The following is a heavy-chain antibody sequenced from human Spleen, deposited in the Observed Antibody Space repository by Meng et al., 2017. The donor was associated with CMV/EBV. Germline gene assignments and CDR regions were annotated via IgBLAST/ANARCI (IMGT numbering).Heavy chain of an antibody. J-gene: IGHJ4*02. D-gene: IGHD2-2*01. Sequence: VQLVELGGGVVQPGRSLRLSCAASGFIFSSYAMHGARQAPGKGLEWVAVIYSGGSTYYADSVKGRFTISRDNSKNTLYLQMNSLRAEDTAVYYCARDSSFMEDWGQGTLVTVSS. V-gene: IGHV3-66*01. CDR2: IYSGGST. CDR3: ARDSSFMED. CDR1: GFIFSSYA.